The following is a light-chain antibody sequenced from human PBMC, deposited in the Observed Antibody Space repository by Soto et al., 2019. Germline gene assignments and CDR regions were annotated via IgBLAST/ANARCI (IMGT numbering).Light chain of an antibody. J-gene: IGKJ5*01. CDR1: QSVSSGY. V-gene: IGKV3-20*01. Sequence: EIVLTQSPGTLSLSPGERATLSCRASQSVSSGYLAWYQQKPGQAPRLLIYGASSRATGIPDRFSGSGSGTDFTLAIRRLEPEDSAVYYCQQYGGSPSITFGQGTRREIK. CDR3: QQYGGSPSIT. CDR2: GAS.